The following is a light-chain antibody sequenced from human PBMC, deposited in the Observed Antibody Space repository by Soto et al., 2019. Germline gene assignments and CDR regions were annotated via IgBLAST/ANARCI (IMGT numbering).Light chain of an antibody. CDR3: QQVDSFPLS. V-gene: IGKV1-12*01. J-gene: IGKJ4*01. CDR2: AAS. CDR1: QGISGW. Sequence: IQVTQSPSSVSASVGDRVTITCRASQGISGWLAWYQHKPGKAPKLLIYAASSLQSEVPSRFSGSGSGTEFTLTLTSLQPEDFATYYCQQVDSFPLSFGGGTKVEIK.